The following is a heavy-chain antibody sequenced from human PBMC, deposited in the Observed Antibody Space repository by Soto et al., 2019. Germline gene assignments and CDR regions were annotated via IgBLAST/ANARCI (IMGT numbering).Heavy chain of an antibody. V-gene: IGHV3-23*01. CDR3: SGGVVVVADYYSYYYGMDV. CDR2: ISGSGGST. Sequence: GSLRLSCAASGFTFSSYAMSWVRQAPGKGLEWVSAISGSGGSTYYADSVKGRFTISRDNSKNTLYLQMNSLRAEDTAVYYCSGGVVVVADYYSYYYGMDVWGQGTTVTVSS. CDR1: GFTFSSYA. D-gene: IGHD2-15*01. J-gene: IGHJ6*02.